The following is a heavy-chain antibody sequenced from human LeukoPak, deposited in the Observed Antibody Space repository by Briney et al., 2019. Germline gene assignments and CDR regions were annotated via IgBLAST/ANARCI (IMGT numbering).Heavy chain of an antibody. J-gene: IGHJ6*03. Sequence: SETLSLTCTVSGGSISSYYWSWIRQPPGEGLEWIGYIYYSGSTNYNPSLKSRVTISVDTSKNQFSLKLSSVTAADTAVYYCARGYYDSSGYSLRAYMDVWGKGTTVTVSS. CDR1: GGSISSYY. CDR2: IYYSGST. D-gene: IGHD3-22*01. V-gene: IGHV4-59*01. CDR3: ARGYYDSSGYSLRAYMDV.